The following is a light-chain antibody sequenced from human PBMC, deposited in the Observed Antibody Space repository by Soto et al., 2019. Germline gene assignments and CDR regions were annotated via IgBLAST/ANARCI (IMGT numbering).Light chain of an antibody. V-gene: IGLV1-44*01. Sequence: QSVLTQPPSASGTPGQRVTISCSGGSSNIGANPVNWYQQVPGTAPKLLIYSNNQRPSGVPDRFSGSKSGTSASLAISGLQSEDEADYYCATWDDSLNGRIFGGGTKVTVL. CDR2: SNN. CDR1: SSNIGANP. CDR3: ATWDDSLNGRI. J-gene: IGLJ2*01.